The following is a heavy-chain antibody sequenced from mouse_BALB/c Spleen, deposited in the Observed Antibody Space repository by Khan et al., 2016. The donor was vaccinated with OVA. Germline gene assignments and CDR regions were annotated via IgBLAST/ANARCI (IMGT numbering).Heavy chain of an antibody. D-gene: IGHD3-3*01. CDR1: GYSITSDYA. CDR2: ITYSGST. Sequence: VQLQQSGPGLVKPSQSLSLTCTVTGYSITSDYAWNWIRQFPGNKLEWMGYITYSGSTSYTPSLKSRFSITRDTSKNQFFLQLNSVTTEDTATYYCTGGRAYWGQGTLVTVSA. CDR3: TGGRAY. V-gene: IGHV3-2*02. J-gene: IGHJ3*01.